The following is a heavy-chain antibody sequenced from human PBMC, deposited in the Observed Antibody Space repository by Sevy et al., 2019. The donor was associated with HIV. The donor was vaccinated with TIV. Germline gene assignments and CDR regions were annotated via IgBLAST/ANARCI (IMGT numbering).Heavy chain of an antibody. Sequence: ASVKVSCKASGYTFTSYGISWVRQAPGQGLEWMGWISAYNGNTNYAQKLKGRVTMTTDTSTSTAYMELRSLRSDDTAVYYCARALRDSSSGLYYFDYWGQGTLVTVSS. CDR3: ARALRDSSSGLYYFDY. V-gene: IGHV1-18*01. CDR1: GYTFTSYG. J-gene: IGHJ4*02. D-gene: IGHD6-6*01. CDR2: ISAYNGNT.